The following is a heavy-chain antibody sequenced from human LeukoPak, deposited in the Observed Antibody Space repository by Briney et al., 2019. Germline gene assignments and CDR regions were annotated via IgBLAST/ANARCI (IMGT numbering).Heavy chain of an antibody. CDR3: ATQLYCGGDCYSVTDY. Sequence: ASVKVSCKVSGYTLTELSMHWARQAPGKGLEWMGGFDPEDGETIYAQKFQGRVTMTEDTSTDTAYMELSSLRSEDTAVYYCATQLYCGGDCYSVTDYWGQGTLVTVSS. V-gene: IGHV1-24*01. J-gene: IGHJ4*02. CDR2: FDPEDGET. CDR1: GYTLTELS. D-gene: IGHD2-21*02.